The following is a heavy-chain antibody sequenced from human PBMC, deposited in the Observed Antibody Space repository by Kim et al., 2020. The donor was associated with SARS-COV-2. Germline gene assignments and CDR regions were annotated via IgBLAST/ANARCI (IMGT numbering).Heavy chain of an antibody. CDR3: ARLAGPYGMDV. D-gene: IGHD6-19*01. CDR2: IYYSGST. V-gene: IGHV4-59*01. J-gene: IGHJ6*02. Sequence: SETLSLTCTVSGGSISSYYWSWIRQPPGKGLEWIGYIYYSGSTNYNPSLKSRVTISVDTSKNQFSLKLSSVTAADTAVYYCARLAGPYGMDVWGQGTTVTVSS. CDR1: GGSISSYY.